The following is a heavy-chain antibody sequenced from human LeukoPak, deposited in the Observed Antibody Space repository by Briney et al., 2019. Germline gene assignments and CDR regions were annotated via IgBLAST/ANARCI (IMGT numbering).Heavy chain of an antibody. D-gene: IGHD3-22*01. Sequence: SQTLSLTCTVSGGSISSGGYYWSWIRQHPGKGLEWIGYIYYSGSTHYNPSLKSRVTISVDTSKNQFSLKLSSVTAADTAGYYCARAQYYYVSSGYYPYYSDYWGQGTLVTVSS. CDR3: ARAQYYYVSSGYYPYYSDY. J-gene: IGHJ4*02. V-gene: IGHV4-31*03. CDR1: GGSISSGGYY. CDR2: IYYSGST.